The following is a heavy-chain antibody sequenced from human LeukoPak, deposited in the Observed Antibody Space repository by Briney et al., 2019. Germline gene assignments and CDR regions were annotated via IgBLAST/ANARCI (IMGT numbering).Heavy chain of an antibody. D-gene: IGHD6-19*01. CDR3: ARDSFPIAVAGGSDY. Sequence: GGSQRLSCAASGFTVSSNYMSWVRQAPGKGLEWVSVIYSGGSTYYADSVKGRFTISRDNSKNTLYLQMNSLRAEDTAVYYCARDSFPIAVAGGSDYWGQGTLVTVSS. CDR2: IYSGGST. J-gene: IGHJ4*02. V-gene: IGHV3-66*01. CDR1: GFTVSSNY.